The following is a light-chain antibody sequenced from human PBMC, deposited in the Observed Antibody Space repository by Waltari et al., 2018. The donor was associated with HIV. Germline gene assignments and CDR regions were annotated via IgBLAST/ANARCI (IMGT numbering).Light chain of an antibody. CDR1: TSKLGTNV. J-gene: IGLJ2*01. V-gene: IGLV1-44*01. CDR2: SNN. CDR3: ATWDDTPTGHVL. Sequence: QSVLAQPPSVSGTPGQRVPISCSGTTSKLGTNVVNSYQQVPGTAPNLLISSNNQRPSGVPDRFSGFKSGTSASLAINGLQSEDEADYYCATWDDTPTGHVLFGGGTKVTVL.